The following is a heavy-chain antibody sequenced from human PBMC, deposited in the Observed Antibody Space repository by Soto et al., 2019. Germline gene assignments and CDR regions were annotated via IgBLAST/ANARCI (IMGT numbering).Heavy chain of an antibody. V-gene: IGHV2-5*02. D-gene: IGHD1-20*01. CDR3: AHRVRYFVSWDGGWFDF. J-gene: IGHJ5*01. Sequence: QITLKESGPTLVEPTQTLTLTCSFSGFSLSNSGVGVGWFRQAPGKALECLGIIYWDNDRRYNTSLKDRLSIAKDTAKDQVVRTMTYMETVDTGTYYCAHRVRYFVSWDGGWFDFWGQVTPVTVS. CDR2: IYWDNDR. CDR1: GFSLSNSGVG.